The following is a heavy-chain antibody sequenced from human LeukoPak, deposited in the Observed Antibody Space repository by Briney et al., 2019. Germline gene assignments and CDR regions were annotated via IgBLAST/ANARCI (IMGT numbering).Heavy chain of an antibody. Sequence: EASVKVSCKASGYTFTGYYMHWVRQAPGQGLEWMGWINPNSGGTNYAQKFQGRVTMTRDTSISTAYMELSRLRSDDTAVYYCARHYSGVRYCSSTSCRLPTDYWGQGTLVTVSS. CDR3: ARHYSGVRYCSSTSCRLPTDY. V-gene: IGHV1-2*02. J-gene: IGHJ4*02. D-gene: IGHD2-2*01. CDR2: INPNSGGT. CDR1: GYTFTGYY.